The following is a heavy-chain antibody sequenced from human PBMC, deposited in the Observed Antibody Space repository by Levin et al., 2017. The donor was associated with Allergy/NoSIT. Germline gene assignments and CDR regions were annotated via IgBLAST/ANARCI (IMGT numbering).Heavy chain of an antibody. D-gene: IGHD2-15*01. J-gene: IGHJ1*01. CDR3: ARVGGVVAASPGEQH. V-gene: IGHV1-8*01. CDR2: MNPNSGNT. CDR1: GYTFTSYD. Sequence: ASVKVSCKASGYTFTSYDINWVRQATGQGLEWMGWMNPNSGNTGYAQKFQGRVTMTRNTSISTAYMELSSLRSEDTAVYYCARVGGVVAASPGEQHWGQGTLVTVSS.